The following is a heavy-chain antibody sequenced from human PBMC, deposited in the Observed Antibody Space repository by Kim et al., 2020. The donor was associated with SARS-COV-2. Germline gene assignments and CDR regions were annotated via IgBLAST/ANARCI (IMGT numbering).Heavy chain of an antibody. CDR3: VRDRPMAASVRFGL. J-gene: IGHJ4*02. D-gene: IGHD6-6*01. Sequence: SLEGRFTVSRDNAKNSLYLQMNSLRVEDTAVYYCVRDRPMAASVRFGLWGQGALVSVSS. V-gene: IGHV3-48*01.